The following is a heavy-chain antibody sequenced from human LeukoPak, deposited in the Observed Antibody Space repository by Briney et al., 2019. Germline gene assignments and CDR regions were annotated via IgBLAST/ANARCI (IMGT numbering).Heavy chain of an antibody. CDR2: IIPIFGTV. Sequence: SVKVSCKASGGTFSSYAISWVRQAPGQGLEWMGGIIPIFGTVNYAQKFQGRVTITTDESTSTAYMELSSLRSGDTAVYYCAREGRYCSSTSCFFDYWGQGTLVTVSS. J-gene: IGHJ4*02. V-gene: IGHV1-69*05. D-gene: IGHD2-2*01. CDR1: GGTFSSYA. CDR3: AREGRYCSSTSCFFDY.